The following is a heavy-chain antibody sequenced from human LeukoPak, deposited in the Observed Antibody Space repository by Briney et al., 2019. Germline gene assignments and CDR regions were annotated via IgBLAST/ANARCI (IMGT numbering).Heavy chain of an antibody. CDR1: GYSIRNGYN. CDR3: ARDRLYNWNYAAKFDY. V-gene: IGHV4-38-2*02. J-gene: IGHJ4*02. Sequence: SETLSLTCTVSGYSIRNGYNWGWIRLSPGKGLEWLGSIYQSGSTYYNPSLKSRVTISVDTSKNQFSLKLSSVTAADTAVYYCARDRLYNWNYAAKFDYWGQGTLVTVSS. CDR2: IYQSGST. D-gene: IGHD1-7*01.